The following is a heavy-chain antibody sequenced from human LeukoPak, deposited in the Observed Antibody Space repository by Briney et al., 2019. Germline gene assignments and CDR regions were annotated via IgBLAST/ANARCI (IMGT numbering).Heavy chain of an antibody. CDR2: MNPNSGNT. D-gene: IGHD3-16*01. J-gene: IGHJ5*02. CDR3: ARDLGDLIDENWFDP. CDR1: GYTFTSYD. Sequence: ASVKVSCKASGYTFTSYDINWVRQATGQGLEWMGWMNPNSGNTGYAQKFQGRVTMTRNTSISTAYMELSSLRSEDTAVYYCARDLGDLIDENWFDPWGQGTLVTVSS. V-gene: IGHV1-8*01.